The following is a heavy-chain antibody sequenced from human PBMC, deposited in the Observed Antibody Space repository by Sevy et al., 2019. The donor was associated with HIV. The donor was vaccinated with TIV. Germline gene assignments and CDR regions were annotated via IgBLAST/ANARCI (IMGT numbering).Heavy chain of an antibody. V-gene: IGHV3-33*01. CDR2: MWYDGNNK. Sequence: GGSLRLSCTASGFTFSSSGIHWVRQAPGKGLEWVALMWYDGNNKYYADSVKGRFTISRDSSKNTLYLQMNNLRAEDTAVYYCARGPSLIVAGAAGYLDYWGQGTLVTVSS. CDR3: ARGPSLIVAGAAGYLDY. D-gene: IGHD2-21*01. J-gene: IGHJ4*02. CDR1: GFTFSSSG.